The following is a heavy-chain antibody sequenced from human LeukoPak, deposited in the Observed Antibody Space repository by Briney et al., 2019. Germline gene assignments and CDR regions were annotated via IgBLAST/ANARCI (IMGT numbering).Heavy chain of an antibody. CDR1: GDSVSSNIAA. V-gene: IGHV6-1*01. CDR2: TYYRSKWYN. D-gene: IGHD4-11*01. CDR3: ARLLYSNFDYMDV. Sequence: SQTLSLTCALSGDSVSSNIAAWNWIRQSPSRGFEWLGRTYYRSKWYNDYAVSVKSRITINPDTSKNQFSLHLNSVTPARTAVYYCARLLYSNFDYMDVCGKGTTVTVSS. J-gene: IGHJ6*03.